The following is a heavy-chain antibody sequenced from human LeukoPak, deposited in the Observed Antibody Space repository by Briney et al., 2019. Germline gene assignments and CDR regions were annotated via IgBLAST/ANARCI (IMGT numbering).Heavy chain of an antibody. V-gene: IGHV5-51*01. CDR1: GYTFTNYW. D-gene: IGHD4-11*01. J-gene: IGHJ5*02. CDR2: IYPGGSDT. Sequence: GESLKISCKCSGYTFTNYWIGWVRQMPGKGLEGMGIIYPGGSDTRYSPSFQGQVTISADKSISTAYLQWNSLKASDTAMYYCARPLHDYSKYWFDPWGQGTLVSVSS. CDR3: ARPLHDYSKYWFDP.